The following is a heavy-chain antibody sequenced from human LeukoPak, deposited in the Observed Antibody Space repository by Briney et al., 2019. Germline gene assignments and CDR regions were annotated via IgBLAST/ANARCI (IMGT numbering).Heavy chain of an antibody. Sequence: GGSLRLSCAASGFTFSTYSMNWVRQAPGKGLEWVSSISSGGRYIYYADSVKGRFTISRDNAKNSLYLQMNSLRAEDTAVYYCARCSGGSCYHSDDCWGQGTLVTVSS. CDR2: ISSGGRYI. V-gene: IGHV3-21*01. CDR1: GFTFSTYS. J-gene: IGHJ4*02. CDR3: ARCSGGSCYHSDDC. D-gene: IGHD2-15*01.